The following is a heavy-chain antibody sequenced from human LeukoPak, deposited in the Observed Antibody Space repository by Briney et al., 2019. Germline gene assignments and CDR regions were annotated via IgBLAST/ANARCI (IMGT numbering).Heavy chain of an antibody. V-gene: IGHV4-59*01. Sequence: PSETLSLTCTVSGGSISSYYWSWIRQPPGKGLEWIGYIYYSGSTNYNPSLKSRVTISVDTFKNQFSLKLSSVTAADTAVYYCARDSESGSYAAYWGQGTLVTVSS. D-gene: IGHD1-26*01. CDR2: IYYSGST. J-gene: IGHJ4*02. CDR1: GGSISSYY. CDR3: ARDSESGSYAAY.